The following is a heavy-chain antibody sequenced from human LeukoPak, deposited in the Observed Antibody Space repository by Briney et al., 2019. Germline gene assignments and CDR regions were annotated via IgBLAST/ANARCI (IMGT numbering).Heavy chain of an antibody. V-gene: IGHV3-21*01. CDR3: ARALRRGELPPYYYGMDV. D-gene: IGHD1-26*01. Sequence: PGGSLRLSCAASGFTFSAYSMNWVRQAPGKGLEWVSFISSSNSHIYHADSVKGRLIISRDNAKNSLFLQMNSLRAEDTAVYYCARALRRGELPPYYYGMDVWGQGTTVTVSS. CDR2: ISSSNSHI. CDR1: GFTFSAYS. J-gene: IGHJ6*02.